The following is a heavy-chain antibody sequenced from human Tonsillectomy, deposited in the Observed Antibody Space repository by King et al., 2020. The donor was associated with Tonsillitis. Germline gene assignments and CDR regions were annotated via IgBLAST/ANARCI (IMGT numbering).Heavy chain of an antibody. Sequence: VQLVESGGGVVQPGRSLRLSCAASGFTFSSYGMHWVRQAPGKGLEWVAVIWYDGSNKYYADSVKGRFTISRDNSKNTLYLQMNSLRAEDTAVYYCAREGGAGRNSYGLYGFDIWGQGKMVTVSS. J-gene: IGHJ3*02. CDR3: AREGGAGRNSYGLYGFDI. CDR2: IWYDGSNK. V-gene: IGHV3-33*08. D-gene: IGHD5-18*01. CDR1: GFTFSSYG.